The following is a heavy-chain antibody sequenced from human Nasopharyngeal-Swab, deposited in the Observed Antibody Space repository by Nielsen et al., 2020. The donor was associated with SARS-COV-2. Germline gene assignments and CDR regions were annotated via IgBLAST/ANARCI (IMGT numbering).Heavy chain of an antibody. CDR1: GYSFTSYW. D-gene: IGHD2-2*01. Sequence: GGSLRLSCKGSGYSFTSYWIGWVHQMPGKGLEWMGIIYPGDSDTRYSPSFQGQVTISADKSISTAYLQWSSLKASDTAMYYCARSMPSRYYYYGMDVWGQGTTVTVSS. V-gene: IGHV5-51*07. J-gene: IGHJ6*02. CDR3: ARSMPSRYYYYGMDV. CDR2: IYPGDSDT.